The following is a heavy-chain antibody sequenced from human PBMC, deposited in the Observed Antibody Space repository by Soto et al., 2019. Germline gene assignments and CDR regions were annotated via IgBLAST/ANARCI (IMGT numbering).Heavy chain of an antibody. D-gene: IGHD2-2*01. V-gene: IGHV3-21*06. CDR1: GFTFTSYS. J-gene: IGHJ4*02. CDR3: VRNSSRLDY. Sequence: EVQLVETGGGLVKPGGSLRLSCAVSGFTFTSYSMAWVRQAPGKGLEWVSSITSDTTYKFYADSVKGRFTISRDNSKNSLYLQLDSLRVEDTAVYYCVRNSSRLDYWGQGALVTVSS. CDR2: ITSDTTYK.